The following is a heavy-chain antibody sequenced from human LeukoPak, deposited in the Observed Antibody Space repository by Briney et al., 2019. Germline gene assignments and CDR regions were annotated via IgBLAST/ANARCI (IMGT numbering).Heavy chain of an antibody. Sequence: SQTLSLTCTVSGGSFSSGGYYWSWIRQHPGKGLEWIGYIFYSGTTYYNPSLKSRVIISVDASKNQFSLRLSSVTAADTAVYYCVRAGRANWEVQVDYWGQGTLVTVSS. D-gene: IGHD1-26*01. V-gene: IGHV4-31*03. CDR1: GGSFSSGGYY. CDR2: IFYSGTT. J-gene: IGHJ4*02. CDR3: VRAGRANWEVQVDY.